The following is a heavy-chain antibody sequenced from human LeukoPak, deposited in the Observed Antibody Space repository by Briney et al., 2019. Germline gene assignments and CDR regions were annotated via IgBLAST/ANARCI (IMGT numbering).Heavy chain of an antibody. J-gene: IGHJ5*02. Sequence: SVKVSCKASGYIFTGYYMHWVRQAPGQGLEWMGWINPNSGGTNYAQKFQGRVTMTRDTSISTAYMELSRLRSDDTAVYYCARAIAAAGSNWFDPWGQGTLVTVSS. CDR2: INPNSGGT. CDR3: ARAIAAAGSNWFDP. D-gene: IGHD6-13*01. V-gene: IGHV1-2*02. CDR1: GYIFTGYY.